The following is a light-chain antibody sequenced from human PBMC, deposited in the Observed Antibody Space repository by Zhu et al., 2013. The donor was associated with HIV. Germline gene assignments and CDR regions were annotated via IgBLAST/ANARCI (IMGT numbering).Light chain of an antibody. CDR2: GTS. CDR1: QSVTNSY. CDR3: QQNDSSSLT. V-gene: IGKV3-20*01. J-gene: IGKJ4*01. Sequence: EIVLTQSPGTLSLSPGETATLSCRASQSVTNSYLAWYQQKPGQAPRLLIYGTSSRATGIPDRFSGSGSGTDFTLSISRLDPEDFAVYYCQQNDSSSLTFGGGTTVEI.